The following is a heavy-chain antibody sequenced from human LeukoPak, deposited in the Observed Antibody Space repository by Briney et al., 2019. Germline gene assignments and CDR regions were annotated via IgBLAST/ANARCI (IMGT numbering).Heavy chain of an antibody. CDR3: ARDRLRFFDY. D-gene: IGHD5-12*01. CDR1: GFTFSNFG. CDR2: IWYDGSNK. V-gene: IGHV3-33*08. Sequence: GGSLRLSCAASGFTFSNFGMHWVRQAPGKGLEWVAVIWYDGSNKYYADSVKGRFTISRDNSKNTLYLQMNSLRAEDTAVYYCARDRLRFFDYWGQGTLVTVSS. J-gene: IGHJ4*02.